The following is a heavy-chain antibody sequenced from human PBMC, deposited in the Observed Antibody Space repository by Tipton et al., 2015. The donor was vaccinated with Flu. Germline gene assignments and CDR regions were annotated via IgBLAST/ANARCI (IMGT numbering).Heavy chain of an antibody. J-gene: IGHJ5*02. CDR1: GFPFSEFW. V-gene: IGHV3-7*01. CDR2: INQDGSEE. D-gene: IGHD6-13*01. CDR3: ARAWAAAGSA. Sequence: SLRLSCAASGFPFSEFWMHWVRQAPGKGLEWVAHINQDGSEESYVESVKGRFTISRDNDKNSLYLQMDSLRAEDTAVYYCARAWAAAGSAWGQGTLVTVSS.